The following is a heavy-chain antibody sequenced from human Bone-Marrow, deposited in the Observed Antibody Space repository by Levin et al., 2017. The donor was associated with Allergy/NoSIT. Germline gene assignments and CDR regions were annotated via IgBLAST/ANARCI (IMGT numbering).Heavy chain of an antibody. J-gene: IGHJ4*02. CDR2: ISYDGSNK. D-gene: IGHD3-22*01. CDR1: GFTFSSYG. CDR3: AKDGGGYYDSSGLDY. Sequence: GESLKISCAASGFTFSSYGMHWVRQAPGKGLEWVAVISYDGSNKYYADSVKGRFTISRDNSKNTLYLQMNSLRAEDTAVYYCAKDGGGYYDSSGLDYWGQGTLVTVSS. V-gene: IGHV3-30*18.